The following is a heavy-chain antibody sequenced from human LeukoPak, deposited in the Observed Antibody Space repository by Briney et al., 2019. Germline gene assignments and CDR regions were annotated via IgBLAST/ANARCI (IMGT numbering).Heavy chain of an antibody. CDR3: ARDGMALGSFDY. D-gene: IGHD3-10*01. CDR1: GFTFSSYA. Sequence: GRSLRLSCAASGFTFSSYAMHWVRQAPGKGLEWVAVISYDGSNKYYADSVKGRFTISRDNSKNTLYLQMNSLRAEDTAVYYCARDGMALGSFDYWGQGTLVTVSS. J-gene: IGHJ4*02. CDR2: ISYDGSNK. V-gene: IGHV3-30-3*01.